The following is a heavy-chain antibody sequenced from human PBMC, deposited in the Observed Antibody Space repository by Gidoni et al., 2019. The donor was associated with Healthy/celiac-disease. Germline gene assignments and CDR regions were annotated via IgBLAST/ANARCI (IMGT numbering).Heavy chain of an antibody. V-gene: IGHV3-21*01. CDR3: ARGLELLDYYYYYMDV. Sequence: EVQLVESGGGLVKPGGSLSLHCAASGFTFSSYSMNWVRQAPGKGLEWVSSISISSSYIYYADSVKGRFTISRDNAKNSLYLQMNSLRAEDTAVYYCARGLELLDYYYYYMDVWGKGTTVTVSS. J-gene: IGHJ6*03. CDR1: GFTFSSYS. CDR2: ISISSSYI. D-gene: IGHD1-7*01.